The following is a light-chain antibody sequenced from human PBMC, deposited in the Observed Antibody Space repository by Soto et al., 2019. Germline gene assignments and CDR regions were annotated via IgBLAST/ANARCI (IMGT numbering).Light chain of an antibody. CDR1: SSNIGAAYD. J-gene: IGLJ3*02. Sequence: QSVLTQPPSVSGAPGQKVTISCTRSSSNIGAAYDVHWYQRLPGTAPKLLIYGNNNRPSGVPDRFPGSKSGTSASLAITGLQAEDEADYYCQSYDSSLSGWVFGGGTKLTVL. V-gene: IGLV1-40*01. CDR3: QSYDSSLSGWV. CDR2: GNN.